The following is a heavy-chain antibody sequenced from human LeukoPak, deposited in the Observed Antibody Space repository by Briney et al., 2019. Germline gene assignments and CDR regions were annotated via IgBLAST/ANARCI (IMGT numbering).Heavy chain of an antibody. V-gene: IGHV1-46*01. J-gene: IGHJ4*02. CDR2: INPSGGST. D-gene: IGHD3-22*01. Sequence: ASVKVSCKASGYTFTSYYMHWVRQAPGQGLEWMGIINPSGGSTSYAQKFQGRVTMTRDTSTSTVYMEQSSLRSEDTAVYYCARDPPDYYDSSGSLDYWRQGTLVTVSS. CDR1: GYTFTSYY. CDR3: ARDPPDYYDSSGSLDY.